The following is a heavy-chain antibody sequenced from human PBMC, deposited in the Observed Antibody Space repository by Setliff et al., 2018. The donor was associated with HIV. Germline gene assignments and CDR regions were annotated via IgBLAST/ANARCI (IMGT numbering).Heavy chain of an antibody. CDR2: INLSGGST. CDR1: GYTFTSYY. V-gene: IGHV1-46*01. Sequence: ASVKVSCKAFGYTFTSYYMQWVRQAPGQGLEWMGIINLSGGSTNYAQKFQGRVTITADESTNTAYMEMSSLRSEDTAVYYCARGSRIVQLWLPNYFDYWGQGTLVTVSS. D-gene: IGHD5-18*01. J-gene: IGHJ4*02. CDR3: ARGSRIVQLWLPNYFDY.